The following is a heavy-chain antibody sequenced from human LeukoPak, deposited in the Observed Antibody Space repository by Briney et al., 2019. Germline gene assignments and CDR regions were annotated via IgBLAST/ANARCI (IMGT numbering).Heavy chain of an antibody. CDR1: GFTFRSYW. CDR3: ARGGTIPGGDYVWGSSDDAFDI. D-gene: IGHD3-16*01. CDR2: INQGGSVQ. J-gene: IGHJ3*02. V-gene: IGHV3-7*03. Sequence: GGSLRLSCAASGFTFRSYWMSWVRQAPGKGLEWVANINQGGSVQYYMDSVKGRFTISRDDAKNSLYVQMNSLRDEDTAVYYCARGGTIPGGDYVWGSSDDAFDIWGQGTMVTVSS.